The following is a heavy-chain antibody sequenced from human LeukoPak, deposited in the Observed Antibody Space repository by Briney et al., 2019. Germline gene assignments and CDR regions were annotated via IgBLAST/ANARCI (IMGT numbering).Heavy chain of an antibody. CDR3: ARRSLAYSSGWHGNYYFDY. CDR2: IYPGDSDT. CDR1: GYSFAKYW. D-gene: IGHD6-19*01. Sequence: GESLKISCKGSGYSFAKYWIGWVRQMPGKGLEWMGIIYPGDSDTRYSPSFQGQVTISADKSISTAYLQWSSLKASDTAMYYCARRSLAYSSGWHGNYYFDYWGQGTLVTVSS. J-gene: IGHJ4*02. V-gene: IGHV5-51*01.